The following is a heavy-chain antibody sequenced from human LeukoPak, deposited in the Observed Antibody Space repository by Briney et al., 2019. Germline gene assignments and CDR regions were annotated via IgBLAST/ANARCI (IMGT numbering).Heavy chain of an antibody. CDR1: GFTFSTYW. CDR3: ATLEGSGWPDY. Sequence: PGGSLRLSCAASGFTFSTYWMHWVRQAPEEGLVWVSRINSDGSSTNYADSVKGRFTISRDNAKNTLYLQMNSLRVEDTALYYCATLEGSGWPDYWGQGTLVTVSS. CDR2: INSDGSST. D-gene: IGHD6-19*01. V-gene: IGHV3-74*01. J-gene: IGHJ4*02.